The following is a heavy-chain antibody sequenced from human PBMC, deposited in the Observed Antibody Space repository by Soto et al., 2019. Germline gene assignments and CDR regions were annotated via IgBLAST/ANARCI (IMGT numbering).Heavy chain of an antibody. Sequence: GGSLRLSCAASGFSFSISPMHWVRQAPGKGPEWVALISYDGTNKFYADSVKGRFTISRDNSKSTLYLQVDSLRPEDAAVYYCARDPRTSGGQHWAFNYFDSWGQGTLVTVSS. CDR2: ISYDGTNK. CDR1: GFSFSISP. CDR3: ARDPRTSGGQHWAFNYFDS. V-gene: IGHV3-30-3*01. D-gene: IGHD7-27*01. J-gene: IGHJ4*02.